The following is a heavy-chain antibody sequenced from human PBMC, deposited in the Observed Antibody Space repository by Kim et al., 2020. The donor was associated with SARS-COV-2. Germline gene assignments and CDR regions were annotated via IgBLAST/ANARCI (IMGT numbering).Heavy chain of an antibody. D-gene: IGHD3-22*01. J-gene: IGHJ3*02. V-gene: IGHV1-18*01. CDR2: ISAYNGNT. Sequence: ASVKVSCKASGYTFTSYGISRVRQARGQGLEWMGWISAYNGNTNYAQNLQGRVTLTTDTSTSTAYMELKSLRYDDTAVYYCARDQSEYYDSNGSYLDAFDIWGQGTMVTVSS. CDR1: GYTFTSYG. CDR3: ARDQSEYYDSNGSYLDAFDI.